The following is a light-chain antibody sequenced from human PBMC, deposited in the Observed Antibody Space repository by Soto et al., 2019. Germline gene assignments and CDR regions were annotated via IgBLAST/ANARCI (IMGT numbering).Light chain of an antibody. CDR3: QQANSCPFT. Sequence: DIQMTQSPSSVSASVGDRVTITCRASQSISSWLAWYQQKPGKAPRLLIFAASSLESGVPSRFSGSGSGAAFTLTISSLLPEDFATYYCQQANSCPFTFGPGTKVDIK. V-gene: IGKV1-12*01. J-gene: IGKJ3*01. CDR2: AAS. CDR1: QSISSW.